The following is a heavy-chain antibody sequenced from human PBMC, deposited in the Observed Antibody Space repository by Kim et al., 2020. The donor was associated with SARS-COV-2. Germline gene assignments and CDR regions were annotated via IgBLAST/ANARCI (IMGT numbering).Heavy chain of an antibody. V-gene: IGHV3-30*03. CDR1: GFSFNNYD. Sequence: GGSLRLSCAASGFSFNNYDMHWVRQAPGKGLEWVAHISYDGSLKYYTDSLKGRFTVSKDSSKNTLFLHMNSLGTEDTADYYCATNWGMFYRAVRGQHFD. CDR3: ATNWGMFYRAVRGQHFD. CDR2: ISYDGSLK. D-gene: IGHD7-27*01. J-gene: IGHJ4*01.